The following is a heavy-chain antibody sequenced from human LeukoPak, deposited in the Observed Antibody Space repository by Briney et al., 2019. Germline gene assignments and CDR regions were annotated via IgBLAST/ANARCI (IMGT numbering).Heavy chain of an antibody. Sequence: GGSLRLSCAASGFTFSSYAMHWVRQAPGKGLEWVAVISYDGSNKYYADSVKGRFTISRDNSKNTLYLQMNSLRAEDTAVYYCAGERGSGSYYKTPTDYWGQGTLVTVSS. CDR2: ISYDGSNK. CDR1: GFTFSSYA. CDR3: AGERGSGSYYKTPTDY. V-gene: IGHV3-30*04. J-gene: IGHJ4*02. D-gene: IGHD3-10*01.